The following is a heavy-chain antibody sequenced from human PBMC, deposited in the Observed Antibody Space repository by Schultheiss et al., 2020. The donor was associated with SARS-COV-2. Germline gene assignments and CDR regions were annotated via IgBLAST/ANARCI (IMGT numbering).Heavy chain of an antibody. J-gene: IGHJ6*03. CDR1: GITFSDVW. CDR2: IYSGGST. Sequence: GGSLRLSCATSGITFSDVWMSWVRQAPGKGLEWVSVIYSGGSTYYADSVKGRFTISRDNSKNTLYLEMSSLRGEDTAVYYCARYAAAMMYMDVWGKGTTVTVSS. V-gene: IGHV3-66*01. D-gene: IGHD2-2*01. CDR3: ARYAAAMMYMDV.